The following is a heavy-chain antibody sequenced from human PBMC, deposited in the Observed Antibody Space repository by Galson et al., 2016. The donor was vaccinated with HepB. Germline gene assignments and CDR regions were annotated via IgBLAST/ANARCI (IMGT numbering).Heavy chain of an antibody. CDR2: VYFTGRT. D-gene: IGHD2/OR15-2a*01. J-gene: IGHJ3*01. CDR1: GGSVTATSDY. CDR3: ARHDTTYHSFDV. V-gene: IGHV4-39*01. Sequence: SETLSLTCSVSGGSVTATSDYWGWIRQSPGKGLEWVGSVYFTGRTYYNPSPKRRATVPVDTSQNHFSLRLSSVIAADTAMYFRARHDTTYHSFDVWGQGAMVTVSS.